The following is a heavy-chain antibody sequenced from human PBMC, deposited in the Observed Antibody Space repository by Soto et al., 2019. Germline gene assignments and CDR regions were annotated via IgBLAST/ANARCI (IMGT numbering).Heavy chain of an antibody. CDR1: GNNVSTNSAC. CDR3: VRNSWNAPPAFDF. CDR2: TYYRSKWNT. J-gene: IGHJ4*02. D-gene: IGHD1-1*01. Sequence: SQTLSLTCVISGNNVSTNSACWNLIRQSPSRGLEWLGRTYYRSKWNTDYAASVKGRITVNPDTSKNQFSLQLNSVTPEDAGVYYCVRNSWNAPPAFDFWGQGIQVTVSS. V-gene: IGHV6-1*01.